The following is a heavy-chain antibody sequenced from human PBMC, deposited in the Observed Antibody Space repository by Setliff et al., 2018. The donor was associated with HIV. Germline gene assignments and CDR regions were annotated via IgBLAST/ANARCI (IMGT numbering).Heavy chain of an antibody. V-gene: IGHV1-3*04. CDR3: ARWCAAAGCCPAIYHFDS. J-gene: IGHJ4*02. D-gene: IGHD2-15*01. CDR2: IDTDNGYR. Sequence: SVKVSCKASGYTFSEYAIHWVRQAPGQRLEWMGRIDTDNGYRRYSPKLQGRVTITKDTSANTAYMELRGLRSEDTAVYYCARWCAAAGCCPAIYHFDSWGQGTLVTVSS. CDR1: GYTFSEYA.